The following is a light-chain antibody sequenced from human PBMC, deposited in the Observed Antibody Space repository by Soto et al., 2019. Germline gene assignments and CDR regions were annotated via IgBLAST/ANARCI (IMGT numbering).Light chain of an antibody. CDR1: QSISSW. Sequence: DIRMTQSPSTLSASVGDRVTITCRASQSISSWWAWYQQKPGKAPKLLIYKASNLGSGAPSRFSGSGSGTEFTLTISSLQPDDFATYYCQQYNSFPLTFGGGTKVEIK. V-gene: IGKV1-5*03. CDR2: KAS. CDR3: QQYNSFPLT. J-gene: IGKJ4*01.